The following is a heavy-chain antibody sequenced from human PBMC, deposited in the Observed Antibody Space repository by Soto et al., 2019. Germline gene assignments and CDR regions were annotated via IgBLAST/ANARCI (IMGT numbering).Heavy chain of an antibody. V-gene: IGHV3-9*01. CDR1: GFTFSSYS. CDR2: ISWNSASL. D-gene: IGHD1-26*01. CDR3: AKDVEVGATVFHFGMDV. Sequence: GGSLRLSCAASGFTFSSYSMHWVRQVPGKGLEWVSGISWNSASLVYADSVRGRFTVSRDNARNSLSLQMNSLRAEDTAVYYCAKDVEVGATVFHFGMDVWGQGTTVTVSS. J-gene: IGHJ6*02.